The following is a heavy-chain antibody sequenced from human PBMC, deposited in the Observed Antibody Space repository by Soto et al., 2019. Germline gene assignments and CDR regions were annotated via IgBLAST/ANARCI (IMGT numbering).Heavy chain of an antibody. CDR1: GFTFSDYY. CDR2: ISCSGSTI. Sequence: GWSLRLSCAASGFTFSDYYMSWIRQAPGKGLEWVSYISCSGSTIYYADSVKGRFTISRDNAKNSLYLQMNSLRAEDTAVYYWARGIRYSYGYDYWGQGTLVRVS. D-gene: IGHD5-18*01. V-gene: IGHV3-11*01. CDR3: ARGIRYSYGYDY. J-gene: IGHJ4*02.